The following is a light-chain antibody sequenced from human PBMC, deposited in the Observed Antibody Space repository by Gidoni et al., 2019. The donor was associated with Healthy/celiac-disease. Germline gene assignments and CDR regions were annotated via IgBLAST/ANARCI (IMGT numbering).Light chain of an antibody. Sequence: EIVLTQSPGTLSLSPGERATLSCGASQSVSSSYLAWYQQKPGQAPRLLIYGASSRATGIPDRFSGIGSGTDFTLTISRLEPEDFAVYYCQQYGSSLSITFGQGTRLEIK. CDR3: QQYGSSLSIT. V-gene: IGKV3-20*01. CDR2: GAS. J-gene: IGKJ5*01. CDR1: QSVSSSY.